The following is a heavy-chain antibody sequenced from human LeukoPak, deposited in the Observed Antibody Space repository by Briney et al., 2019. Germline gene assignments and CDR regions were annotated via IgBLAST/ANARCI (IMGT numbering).Heavy chain of an antibody. CDR3: AITYSSSYYYYGMDV. J-gene: IGHJ6*04. V-gene: IGHV3-30*04. CDR2: ISYDGSNK. CDR1: GFTFSGYA. Sequence: PGRSLRLSCAASGFTFSGYAMHWVRQAPGKGLEWVAVISYDGSNKYYADSVKGRFTISRDNSKNTLYLQMNSLRAEDTAVYYCAITYSSSYYYYGMDVWGKGTTVTVSS. D-gene: IGHD6-13*01.